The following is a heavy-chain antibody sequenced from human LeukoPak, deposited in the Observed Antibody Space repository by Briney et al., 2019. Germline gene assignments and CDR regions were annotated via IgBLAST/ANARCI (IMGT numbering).Heavy chain of an antibody. CDR2: IYYSGST. J-gene: IGHJ5*02. CDR1: GGSISSYY. D-gene: IGHD6-13*01. Sequence: SETLSLTCTVSGGSISSYYWSWIRQPPGKGLEWIGYIYYSGSTNYNPSLKSRVTISVDTSKNQFSLKLSSVTAADTAVYYCARLRMAAAGIFGPWGQGTLVTVSS. V-gene: IGHV4-59*08. CDR3: ARLRMAAAGIFGP.